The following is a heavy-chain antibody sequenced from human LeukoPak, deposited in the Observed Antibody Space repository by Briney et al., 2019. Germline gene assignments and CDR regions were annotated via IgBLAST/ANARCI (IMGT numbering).Heavy chain of an antibody. V-gene: IGHV1-69*13. CDR2: IIPIFGTA. Sequence: SVKVSCKASGGTFSSYAISWLRQAPGQGLEWMGGIIPIFGTANYAQKFQGRVTITADESTSTAYMELSSLRSEDTAVYYCASIRAAVVIADYYYGMDVWGQGTTVTVSS. CDR3: ASIRAAVVIADYYYGMDV. D-gene: IGHD2-21*01. CDR1: GGTFSSYA. J-gene: IGHJ6*02.